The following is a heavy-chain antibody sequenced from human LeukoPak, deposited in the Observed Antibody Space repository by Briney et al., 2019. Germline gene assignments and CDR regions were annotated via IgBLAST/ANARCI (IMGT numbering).Heavy chain of an antibody. CDR3: AKDSSGWYEDWFDP. D-gene: IGHD6-19*01. CDR1: GFSFASYS. CDR2: IRDSGGAA. V-gene: IGHV3-23*01. Sequence: PGGSLRLSCAASGFSFASYSMSWVRQAPGKGLQWVSGIRDSGGAADYADSVRGRLTIYRDNSKNTLYLQMNSLRAEDTAVYYCAKDSSGWYEDWFDPWGQGTLVTVSS. J-gene: IGHJ5*02.